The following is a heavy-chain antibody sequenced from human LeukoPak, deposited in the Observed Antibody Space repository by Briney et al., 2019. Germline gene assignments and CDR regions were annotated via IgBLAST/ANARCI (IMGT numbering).Heavy chain of an antibody. CDR2: MYYSGST. D-gene: IGHD3-10*01. Sequence: SETLSLTCTVSGGSISSYYWSWIRQPPGKGLEWIGYMYYSGSTNYNPSLKSRVTISVDTSKNQFSLKLSSVTAADTAVYYCARTERSTMVRGVSNNWFDPWGQGTLVTVSS. CDR3: ARTERSTMVRGVSNNWFDP. CDR1: GGSISSYY. V-gene: IGHV4-59*01. J-gene: IGHJ5*02.